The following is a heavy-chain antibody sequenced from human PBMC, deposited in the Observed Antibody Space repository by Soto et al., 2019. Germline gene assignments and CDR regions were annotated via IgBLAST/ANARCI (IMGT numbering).Heavy chain of an antibody. J-gene: IGHJ4*02. CDR3: AKSGYYYYGSGSDRDAYYFDY. CDR1: GFTFGSYG. Sequence: QVQLVESGGGVVQPGRSLRLSCAASGFTFGSYGMHWVRQAPGKGLEWVAVISYDGSNKYYADSVKGRFTISRDNSKNTLYLQMNSLRAEDTAVYYCAKSGYYYYGSGSDRDAYYFDYWGQGTLVTVSS. D-gene: IGHD3-10*01. CDR2: ISYDGSNK. V-gene: IGHV3-30*18.